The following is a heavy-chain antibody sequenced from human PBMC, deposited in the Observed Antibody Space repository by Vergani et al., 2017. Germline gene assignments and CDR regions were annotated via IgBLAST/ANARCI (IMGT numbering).Heavy chain of an antibody. CDR3: ARLDFRGRWLQPKGVD. Sequence: QVQLQESGPGLVKPSETLSLTCTVSGGSISSYYWSWTRQPPGKGLEWIGYIYYSGSTNYNPSLKSRVTISVDTSKNQFSLKLSSVTAADTAVYYCARLDFRGRWLQPKGVDWGQGTLVTVSS. CDR2: IYYSGST. V-gene: IGHV4-59*08. J-gene: IGHJ4*02. CDR1: GGSISSYY. D-gene: IGHD5-24*01.